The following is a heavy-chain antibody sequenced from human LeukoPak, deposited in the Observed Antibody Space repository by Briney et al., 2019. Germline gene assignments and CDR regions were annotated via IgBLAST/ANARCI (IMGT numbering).Heavy chain of an antibody. CDR3: AKDLERYCSSTSCHPFDY. CDR2: IYSGGST. J-gene: IGHJ4*02. CDR1: GFTVSSNY. V-gene: IGHV3-53*01. D-gene: IGHD2-2*01. Sequence: GGSLRLSCAASGFTVSSNYMSWVRQAPGKGLEWVSVIYSGGSTYYADSVKGRFTISRDNSKNTLYLQMNSLRAEDTAVYYCAKDLERYCSSTSCHPFDYWGQGTLVTVSS.